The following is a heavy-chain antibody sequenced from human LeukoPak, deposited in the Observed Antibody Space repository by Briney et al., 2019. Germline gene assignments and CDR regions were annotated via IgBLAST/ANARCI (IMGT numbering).Heavy chain of an antibody. CDR2: ISAYYGNT. CDR1: GYTFTSYG. D-gene: IGHD5-24*01. V-gene: IGHV1-18*01. CDR3: ARDNSVRDEAWWFNP. Sequence: ASVKVSCKASGYTFTSYGFSWVRQAPGQGLEWMGWISAYYGNTNYAQKFQGRVTLTRDMSTGTDYLELSSLRSEDTAVYYCARDNSVRDEAWWFNPWGQGTLVTISS. J-gene: IGHJ5*02.